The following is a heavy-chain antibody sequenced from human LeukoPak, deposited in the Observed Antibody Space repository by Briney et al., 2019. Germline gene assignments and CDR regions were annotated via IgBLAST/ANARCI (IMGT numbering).Heavy chain of an antibody. CDR2: FDPEDGET. CDR3: AKVDSSWHDFDY. J-gene: IGHJ4*02. D-gene: IGHD6-13*01. V-gene: IGHV1-24*01. CDR1: GYTLTELS. Sequence: ASVKVSCKVSGYTLTELSMHWVRQAPGKGLEWMGGFDPEDGETIYAQKFQGRVTMTEDTSTDTAYMELNSLRPEDTAVYYCAKVDSSWHDFDYWGQGTLVTVSS.